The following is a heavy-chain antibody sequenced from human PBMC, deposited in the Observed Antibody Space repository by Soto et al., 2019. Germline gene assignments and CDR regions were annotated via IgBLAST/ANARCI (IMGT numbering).Heavy chain of an antibody. CDR3: ARSRRYVDTAISPMTESLYGMEV. D-gene: IGHD5-18*01. J-gene: IGHJ6*02. V-gene: IGHV1-2*02. Sequence: XSGTVRCRASGYSFTGYYMYWVRHAPGQGLGRMGLINPNSGGTNYAQKFQGRVTMTRDTSISTAYMELSRLRSDDTAVYYCARSRRYVDTAISPMTESLYGMEVWGQGTTVTVS. CDR2: INPNSGGT. CDR1: GYSFTGYY.